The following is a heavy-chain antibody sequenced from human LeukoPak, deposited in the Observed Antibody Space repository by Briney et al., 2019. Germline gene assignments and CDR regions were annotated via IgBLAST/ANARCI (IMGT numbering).Heavy chain of an antibody. D-gene: IGHD3-10*01. J-gene: IGHJ4*02. Sequence: SETLSLTCTVSGGSISSYYWGWIRQPAGKGLEWIGYIYHSGSTYYNPSLKSRVTISVDRSKNQFSLKLSSVTAADTAVYYCARGLSRQSRGVIPAYWGQGTLVTVSS. CDR3: ARGLSRQSRGVIPAY. V-gene: IGHV4-59*12. CDR2: IYHSGST. CDR1: GGSISSYY.